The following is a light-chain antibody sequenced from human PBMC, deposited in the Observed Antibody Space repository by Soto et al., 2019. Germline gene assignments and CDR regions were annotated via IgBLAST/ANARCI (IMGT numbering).Light chain of an antibody. CDR3: QQYSRAPLT. CDR2: GAS. Sequence: EIVLTQSPGTLSLSPGERATPSCRASQSVTDNYLAWYQQKPGQAPRLVISGASSRTSGIPDRFSASGSGTDFTLTISRLEPEDFAVYYCQQYSRAPLTFGQGTKV. CDR1: QSVTDNY. V-gene: IGKV3-20*01. J-gene: IGKJ1*01.